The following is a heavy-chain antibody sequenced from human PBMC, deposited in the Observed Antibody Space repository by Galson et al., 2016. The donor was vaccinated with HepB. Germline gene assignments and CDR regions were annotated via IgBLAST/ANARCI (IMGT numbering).Heavy chain of an antibody. CDR3: ATPDEGSGRIFDC. D-gene: IGHD6-19*01. Sequence: SLRLSCAASGFTFNNYAMTWVRQGPGKGLEWVSSIVIGGTTHYTESVKGRFTISRDNSKSTVYLQMISLRAEDTAVYYCATPDEGSGRIFDCWGQGTLVTVSS. V-gene: IGHV3-23*01. CDR1: GFTFNNYA. CDR2: IVIGGTT. J-gene: IGHJ4*02.